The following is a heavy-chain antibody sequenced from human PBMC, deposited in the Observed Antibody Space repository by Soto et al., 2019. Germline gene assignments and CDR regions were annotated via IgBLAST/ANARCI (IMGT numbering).Heavy chain of an antibody. CDR3: ARVDDYGDSFSSDP. D-gene: IGHD4-17*01. CDR2: IYYSGST. CDR1: RVSISDYF. V-gene: IGHV4-59*08. J-gene: IGHJ5*02. Sequence: SETLSLTCTVSRVSISDYFWSWIRQPPGKGLEWIGYIYYSGSTNYNPSLKSRVTISVDTSKNQFSLKLSSVTAADTAVYYCARVDDYGDSFSSDPSGPGILVTVST.